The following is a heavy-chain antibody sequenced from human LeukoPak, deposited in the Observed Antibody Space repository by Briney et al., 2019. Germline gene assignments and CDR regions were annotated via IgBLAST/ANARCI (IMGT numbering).Heavy chain of an antibody. CDR3: ARDSYCGGDCYSAFDI. J-gene: IGHJ3*02. CDR2: IKQDGSEK. V-gene: IGHV3-7*01. D-gene: IGHD2-21*02. CDR1: GYSFSSYW. Sequence: GESLRISCKASGYSFSSYWIGWVRQAPGKGLEWVANIKQDGSEKYYVGSVKGRFTISRDNAKNSLYLQMNSLRAEDTAVYYCARDSYCGGDCYSAFDIWGQGTMVTVSS.